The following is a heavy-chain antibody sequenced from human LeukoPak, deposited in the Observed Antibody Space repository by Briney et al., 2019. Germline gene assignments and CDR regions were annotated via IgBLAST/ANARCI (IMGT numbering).Heavy chain of an antibody. V-gene: IGHV3-33*06. CDR3: AKTDGYTSGWSGIDY. D-gene: IGHD6-19*01. J-gene: IGHJ4*02. CDR1: GFTFSSYG. CDR2: IWYDGCNK. Sequence: GRSLRLSCAASGFTFSSYGMHWVRQAPGKGLEWVAVIWYDGCNKYYADSVKGRFTISRDNSKNTLYLQMNSLRVEDTAVYYCAKTDGYTSGWSGIDYWGQGTLVTVSS.